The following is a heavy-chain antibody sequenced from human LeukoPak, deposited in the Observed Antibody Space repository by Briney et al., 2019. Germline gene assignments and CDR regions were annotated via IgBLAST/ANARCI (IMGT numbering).Heavy chain of an antibody. CDR2: INSDGSST. CDR1: RFTFSSYG. J-gene: IGHJ2*01. D-gene: IGHD3-22*01. CDR3: ARVSSGYYYGWYFDL. V-gene: IGHV3-74*01. Sequence: GGSLRLSCAASRFTFSSYGMHWVRQAPGKGLVWVSRINSDGSSTSYADSVKGRFTISRDNAKNTLYLQMNSLRAEDTAVYYCARVSSGYYYGWYFDLWGRGTLVTVSS.